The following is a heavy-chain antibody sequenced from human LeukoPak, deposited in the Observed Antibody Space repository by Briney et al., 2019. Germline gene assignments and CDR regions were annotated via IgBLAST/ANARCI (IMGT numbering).Heavy chain of an antibody. CDR1: GFTFTTNW. J-gene: IGHJ4*02. CDR3: AKDLVAYYDILTGSMETGFDY. V-gene: IGHV3-48*01. Sequence: GGSLRLSCAASGFTFTTNWMTWVRQAPGKGLEWVSYISSSGITIYYADSVKGRFTISRDNAKNSLYLQMNSLRAGDTAVYYCAKDLVAYYDILTGSMETGFDYWGQGTLVTVSS. D-gene: IGHD3-9*01. CDR2: ISSSGITI.